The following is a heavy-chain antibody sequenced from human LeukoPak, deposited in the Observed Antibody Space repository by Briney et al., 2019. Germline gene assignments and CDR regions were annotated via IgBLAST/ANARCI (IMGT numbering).Heavy chain of an antibody. Sequence: PSETLSLTCTVSGGSISSASYYWSWIRQPAGKGLQWIGRIYTSGSTYYNPSLKSRVTISVDTSKNQFSLKLSSVTAADTAVYYCARAGRVDAFDIWGQGTMVTVSS. J-gene: IGHJ3*02. D-gene: IGHD1-26*01. V-gene: IGHV4-61*02. CDR2: IYTSGST. CDR3: ARAGRVDAFDI. CDR1: GGSISSASYY.